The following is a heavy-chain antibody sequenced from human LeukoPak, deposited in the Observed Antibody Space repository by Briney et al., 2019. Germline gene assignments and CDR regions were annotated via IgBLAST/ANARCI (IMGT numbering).Heavy chain of an antibody. V-gene: IGHV3-30*02. Sequence: PGGSLRLSCAASGFTFSSYGMHWVRQAPGKGLEWVAFIRYDGSNKYYADSVKGRFTISRDNSKNTLYLQMNSLRAEDTAVYYCAKDALGSYSSCDYWGQGTLVTVSS. CDR2: IRYDGSNK. D-gene: IGHD1-26*01. CDR3: AKDALGSYSSCDY. J-gene: IGHJ4*02. CDR1: GFTFSSYG.